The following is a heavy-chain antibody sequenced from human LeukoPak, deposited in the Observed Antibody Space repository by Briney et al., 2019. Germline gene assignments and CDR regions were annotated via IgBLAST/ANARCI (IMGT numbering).Heavy chain of an antibody. V-gene: IGHV3-30*02. J-gene: IGHJ3*02. CDR2: IRYDGSNK. CDR3: AKTLRELSGGAFDI. Sequence: GGSLRLSCAASGFTFSTYGMHWVRQAPGKGLEWVTFIRYDGSNKYYADSVKGRFTISRDNSKNTLYLQMNSLRAEDTAVYYCAKTLRELSGGAFDIWGQGTMVTVSS. CDR1: GFTFSTYG. D-gene: IGHD1-26*01.